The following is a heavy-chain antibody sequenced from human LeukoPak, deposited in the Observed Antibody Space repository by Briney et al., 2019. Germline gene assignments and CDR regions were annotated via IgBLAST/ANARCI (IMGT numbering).Heavy chain of an antibody. CDR2: ISYDGSNK. CDR3: ARPYYDILTGYYNVPFDY. Sequence: GGSLRLSCAASGFTFSSYGMHWVRQAPGKGLEWVAVISYDGSNKYYADSVKGRFTISRDNSKNTLYLQMNSLRAEDTAVYYCARPYYDILTGYYNVPFDYWGQGTLVTVSS. J-gene: IGHJ4*02. V-gene: IGHV3-30*03. D-gene: IGHD3-9*01. CDR1: GFTFSSYG.